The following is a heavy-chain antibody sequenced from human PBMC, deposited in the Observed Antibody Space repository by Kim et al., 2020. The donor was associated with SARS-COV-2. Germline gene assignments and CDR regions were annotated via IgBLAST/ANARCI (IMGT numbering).Heavy chain of an antibody. J-gene: IGHJ6*02. V-gene: IGHV3-11*06. CDR3: ARGHWGMDV. CDR1: GFTFSDYY. D-gene: IGHD3-3*02. CDR2: ITPTSDYT. Sequence: GGSLRLSCAASGFTFSDYYMTWIRQAPGKGLEWVSYITPTSDYTNYADSVKGRFTISRDNAKNSLYLQMNSLRAEDTAVYHCARGHWGMDVWGQGTTVTVSS.